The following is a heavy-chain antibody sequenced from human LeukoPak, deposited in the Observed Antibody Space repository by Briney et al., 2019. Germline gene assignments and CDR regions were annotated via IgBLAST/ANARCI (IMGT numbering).Heavy chain of an antibody. V-gene: IGHV4-34*01. J-gene: IGHJ4*02. Sequence: SETLSLTXAVYGGSFSGYYWSWIRQPPGKGLEWIGEINHSGSTNYNPSLKSRVTISVDTSKNQCSLKLSSVTAADTAMYYCAIRIDPFDYWGQGTLVTVSS. CDR3: AIRIDPFDY. CDR1: GGSFSGYY. CDR2: INHSGST. D-gene: IGHD3-3*02.